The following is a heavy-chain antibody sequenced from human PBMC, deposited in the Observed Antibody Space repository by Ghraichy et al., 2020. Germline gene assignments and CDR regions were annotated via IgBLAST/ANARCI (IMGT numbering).Heavy chain of an antibody. CDR3: ARSGGSYS. Sequence: GSLRLSCEASGITFGTYWIHWVRQVQGKGLVWVSRTNNDGSRINYAESVRGRFTISRDDAKNTVFLEMSSLRVEDTGVYYCARSGGSYSWGQGTLVTVSS. CDR1: GITFGTYW. V-gene: IGHV3-74*01. J-gene: IGHJ5*02. CDR2: TNNDGSRI. D-gene: IGHD2-15*01.